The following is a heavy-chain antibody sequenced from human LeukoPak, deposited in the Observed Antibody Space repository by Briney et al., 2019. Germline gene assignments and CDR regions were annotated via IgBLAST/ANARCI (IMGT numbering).Heavy chain of an antibody. V-gene: IGHV3-33*01. CDR1: GFTFSTFG. Sequence: GGSLRLSCATAGFTFSTFGIHWVRQTPGKGLEWAAAIQSDGSKQYYGDSVKGRFTISRDSSKNTVYLQMNSLRDEDTAAYYCARGGYSSGWYYHFDYWGQGTLVTVSS. J-gene: IGHJ4*02. CDR3: ARGGYSSGWYYHFDY. CDR2: IQSDGSKQ. D-gene: IGHD6-19*01.